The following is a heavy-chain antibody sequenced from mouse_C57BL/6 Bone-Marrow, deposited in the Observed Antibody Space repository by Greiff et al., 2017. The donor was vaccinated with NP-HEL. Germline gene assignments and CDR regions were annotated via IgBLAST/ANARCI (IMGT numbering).Heavy chain of an antibody. CDR3: ARHEGLRRAY. D-gene: IGHD2-4*01. V-gene: IGHV5-6*01. J-gene: IGHJ3*01. CDR1: GFTFSSYG. CDR2: ISSGGSYT. Sequence: EVKVVESGGDLVKPGGSLKLSCAASGFTFSSYGMSWVRQTPDKRLEWVATISSGGSYTYYPDSVKGRFTISRDHAKNTLYLQMSSLKSEDTAMYYCARHEGLRRAYWGQGTLVTVSA.